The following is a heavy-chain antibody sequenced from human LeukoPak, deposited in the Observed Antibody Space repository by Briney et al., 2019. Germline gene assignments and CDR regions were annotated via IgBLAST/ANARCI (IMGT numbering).Heavy chain of an antibody. V-gene: IGHV4-38-2*02. D-gene: IGHD2-2*01. CDR3: TQWSETNCSVVH. J-gene: IGHJ4*02. Sequence: PSETLSLTCTVSGYSISSGYYWGCVRQAPGKGLEWIGSIGHRGRTYYNPSFKSRVTMSADTSNNQFSLRLTSATATDTAIYYCTQWSETNCSVVHWGQVTLVTVSS. CDR1: GYSISSGYY. CDR2: IGHRGRT.